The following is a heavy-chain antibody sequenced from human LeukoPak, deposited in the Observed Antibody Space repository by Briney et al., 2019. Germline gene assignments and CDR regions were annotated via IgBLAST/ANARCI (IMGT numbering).Heavy chain of an antibody. D-gene: IGHD6-13*01. J-gene: IGHJ4*02. CDR1: GFTFSDYY. CDR2: ISTSSSYT. CDR3: TRTYSTSFSDY. Sequence: GGSLRLSCAASGFTFSDYYMSWIRQAPGKGLEWVSYISTSSSYTDYADSVKGRFTISRDNAKNSLYLQMNSLRAEDTAVYYCTRTYSTSFSDYWGQGTLVTVSS. V-gene: IGHV3-11*03.